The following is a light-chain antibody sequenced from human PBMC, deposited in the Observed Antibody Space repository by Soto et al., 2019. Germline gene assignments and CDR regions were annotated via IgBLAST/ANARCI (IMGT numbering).Light chain of an antibody. J-gene: IGKJ2*01. CDR2: DAS. V-gene: IGKV1-5*01. CDR1: QSINNW. CDR3: QQYNSYRYT. Sequence: DFQMTQSPPTLSASVGDSVTITCRASQSINNWLAGYQQKPGKAPKVLIYDASNLASGVPSRFSGSGSVTEFTLTISSLQPDDFATYYCQQYNSYRYTFGQGTKLEIK.